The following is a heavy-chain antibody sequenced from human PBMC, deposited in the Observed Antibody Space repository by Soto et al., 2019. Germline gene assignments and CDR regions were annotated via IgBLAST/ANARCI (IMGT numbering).Heavy chain of an antibody. V-gene: IGHV1-18*04. J-gene: IGHJ4*02. CDR3: ARGGFSSSWRLDY. CDR1: AYAFNTYT. Sequence: ASVKVSCKAPAYAFNTYTINWVRQAPGQGLEWMGSIFPYTGDTHYAQNLQGRFTMTRDTSTNTAYMELASLGSDDTAVYYCARGGFSSSWRLDYWGQGTLVTVSS. CDR2: IFPYTGDT. D-gene: IGHD6-13*01.